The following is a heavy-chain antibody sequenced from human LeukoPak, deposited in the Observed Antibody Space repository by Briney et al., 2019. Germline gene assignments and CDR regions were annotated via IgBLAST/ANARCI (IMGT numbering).Heavy chain of an antibody. CDR2: ISGDGGST. Sequence: PGGSLRLSCAASGFTFDDYAMHWVRQAPGKGLEWVSLISGDGGSTYYADSVKGRFTISRDNSKNSLYLQMNSLSTEDTALYYCAKGGSAWSYYFDFWGQGTLVTVSS. V-gene: IGHV3-43*02. J-gene: IGHJ4*02. CDR3: AKGGSAWSYYFDF. D-gene: IGHD6-19*01. CDR1: GFTFDDYA.